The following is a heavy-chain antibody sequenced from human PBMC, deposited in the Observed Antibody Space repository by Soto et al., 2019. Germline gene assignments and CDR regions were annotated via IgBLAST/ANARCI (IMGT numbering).Heavy chain of an antibody. Sequence: SETLSLTCAVSGGSISSSKWWSWVRQPPGKGLEWIGEIYHSGSTNYNPSLKSRVTLSVDKSKNHFSLKLSSLTAADTAVYYCARVAVAGTRVDYLGQGTLVTVS. CDR1: GGSISSSKW. J-gene: IGHJ4*02. CDR3: ARVAVAGTRVDY. V-gene: IGHV4-4*02. CDR2: IYHSGST. D-gene: IGHD6-19*01.